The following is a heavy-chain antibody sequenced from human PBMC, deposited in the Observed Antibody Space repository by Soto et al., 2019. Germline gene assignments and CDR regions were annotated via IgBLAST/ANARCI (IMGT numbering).Heavy chain of an antibody. J-gene: IGHJ4*02. V-gene: IGHV1-69*01. D-gene: IGHD2-8*01. CDR2: IIPIFGTA. CDR3: ARGPPPPPVLMVYAIHYYFDY. CDR1: GGTFSSYA. Sequence: QVQLVQSGAEVKKPGSSVKVSCKASGGTFSSYAISWVRQAPGQGLEWMGGIIPIFGTANYAQKFQGRVTITADESTSTAYMELSSLRSEDTAVYYWARGPPPPPVLMVYAIHYYFDYWGQGTLVTVSS.